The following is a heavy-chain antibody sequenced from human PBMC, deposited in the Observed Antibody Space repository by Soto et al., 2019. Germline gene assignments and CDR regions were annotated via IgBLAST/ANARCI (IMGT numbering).Heavy chain of an antibody. CDR2: IYYSGST. D-gene: IGHD3-22*01. Sequence: LSLTCTVSGGSISSSSYYWGWIRQPPGKGLEWIGYIYYSGSTYYNPSLKSRVTISVDTSKNQFSLKLSSVTAADTAVYYCARDLRGYYDSSGYYYYYGMGVWGQGTTGSVSA. J-gene: IGHJ6*01. CDR1: GGSISSSSYY. V-gene: IGHV4-31*03. CDR3: ARDLRGYYDSSGYYYYYGMGV.